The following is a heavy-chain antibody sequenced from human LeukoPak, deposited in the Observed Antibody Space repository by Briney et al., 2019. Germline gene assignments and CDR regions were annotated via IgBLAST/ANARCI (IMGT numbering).Heavy chain of an antibody. CDR1: GFTFSSYS. V-gene: IGHV3-48*01. CDR2: ISSSSGTI. D-gene: IGHD1-26*01. CDR3: ARVGIRARSFDY. J-gene: IGHJ4*02. Sequence: PGGSLRLSCAASGFTFSSYSMSWVRQAPGKGLEWVSYISSSSGTIYYADSVKGRFTLSRDNAKNSLYLQMNSLRAEDTAVYYCARVGIRARSFDYWGQGTLVTVSS.